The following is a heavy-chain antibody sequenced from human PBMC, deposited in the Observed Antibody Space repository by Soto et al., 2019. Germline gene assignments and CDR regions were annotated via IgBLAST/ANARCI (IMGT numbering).Heavy chain of an antibody. V-gene: IGHV1-2*04. Sequence: ASVKVSCKASGYTFTGYYMHWVRQAPGQGLEWMGWINPNSGGTNYAQKFQGWVTMTRDTSISTAYMELSRLRSDDTAVYYCARDRSPLRDCSGGSSPNPFDYWGQGTLVTVSS. CDR2: INPNSGGT. J-gene: IGHJ4*02. CDR1: GYTFTGYY. D-gene: IGHD2-15*01. CDR3: ARDRSPLRDCSGGSSPNPFDY.